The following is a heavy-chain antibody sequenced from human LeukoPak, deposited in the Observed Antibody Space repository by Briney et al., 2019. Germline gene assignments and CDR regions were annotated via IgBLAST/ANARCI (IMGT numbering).Heavy chain of an antibody. J-gene: IGHJ5*02. Sequence: RASVKVSCTASGGTFSSYAISWVRQAPGQGLEWTGGIIPIFGTANYAQKFQGRVTITADESTSTAYMELSSLRSEDTAVYYCARGHQTYYDMFPTYNWFDPWGQGTLVTVSS. CDR1: GGTFSSYA. CDR3: ARGHQTYYDMFPTYNWFDP. D-gene: IGHD3-9*01. CDR2: IIPIFGTA. V-gene: IGHV1-69*13.